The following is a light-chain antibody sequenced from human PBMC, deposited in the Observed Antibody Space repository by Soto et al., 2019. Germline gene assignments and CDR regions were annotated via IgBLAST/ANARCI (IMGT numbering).Light chain of an antibody. V-gene: IGLV2-23*01. CDR1: SSDVGSYNL. CDR3: CSDG. Sequence: QSALTQPASVSGSPGQSITISCTGTSSDVGSYNLVSWYQQHPGKAPKLMIYEGSKRPSGVSNRFSGSKSGNTASLTISGLQAEDEADYHCCSDGLGGGTKLTVL. J-gene: IGLJ2*01. CDR2: EGS.